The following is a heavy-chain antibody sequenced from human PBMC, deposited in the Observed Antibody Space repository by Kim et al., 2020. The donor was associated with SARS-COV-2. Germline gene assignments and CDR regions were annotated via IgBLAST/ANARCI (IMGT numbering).Heavy chain of an antibody. CDR3: ARTNYGGNNGARAFDY. CDR1: GGSISSDTFF. Sequence: SETLSLTCTVSGGSISSDTFFWGWIRQPPGKGLEWIGTIYSSGSTSYTPSLKSRVTISVDTSKNQFSLNLSSVTAAETAVYYCARTNYGGNNGARAFDYWGQGTLVTISS. D-gene: IGHD4-17*01. J-gene: IGHJ4*02. CDR2: IYSSGST. V-gene: IGHV4-39*01.